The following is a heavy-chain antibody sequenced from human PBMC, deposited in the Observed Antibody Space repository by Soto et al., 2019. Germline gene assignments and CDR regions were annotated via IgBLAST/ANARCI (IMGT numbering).Heavy chain of an antibody. V-gene: IGHV3-74*01. J-gene: IGHJ3*01. CDR3: ARGDKGALDL. Sequence: EVQLVESEGGLVQPGGSLRLSCAASGFTFSYYWMHWVRQAPGQGLVWVSRIHSDGSSTTYADSVKGRLTISRDNAKNTLYLQMNSLRAEDTAVYYCARGDKGALDLWGQGTMVTVSS. D-gene: IGHD2-21*02. CDR1: GFTFSYYW. CDR2: IHSDGSST.